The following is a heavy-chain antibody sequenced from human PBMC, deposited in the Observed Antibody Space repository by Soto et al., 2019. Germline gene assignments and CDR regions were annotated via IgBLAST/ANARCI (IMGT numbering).Heavy chain of an antibody. D-gene: IGHD3-10*01. CDR1: GGTFSSYA. Sequence: EASVKVSCKASGGTFSSYAISWVRQAPGQGLEWMGGIIPIFGTANYAQRFQGRVTITADESTSTAYMELSSLRSEDTAVCYCARGYGSGSYYVDWGQGTLVTVSS. CDR3: ARGYGSGSYYVD. J-gene: IGHJ4*02. CDR2: IIPIFGTA. V-gene: IGHV1-69*13.